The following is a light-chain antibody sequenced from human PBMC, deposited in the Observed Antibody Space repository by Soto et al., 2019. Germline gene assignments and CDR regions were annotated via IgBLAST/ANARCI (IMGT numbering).Light chain of an antibody. CDR1: QNLSRYF. CDR2: GAS. CDR3: QQLNSYLIT. Sequence: EWIEPGGTRALYKGYTASLSWGPSQNLSRYFLAWYQHKPGQAPRLLISGASRRATGIPDRFSGAGSGTDFTLTISSLQPEDFATYYCQQLNSYLITSGQGTLLAVK. V-gene: IGKV3-20*01. J-gene: IGKJ5*01.